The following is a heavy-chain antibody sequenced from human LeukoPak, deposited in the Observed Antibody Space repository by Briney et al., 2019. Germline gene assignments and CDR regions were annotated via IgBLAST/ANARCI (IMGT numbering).Heavy chain of an antibody. D-gene: IGHD6-19*01. Sequence: PGGSLRLSCAASGFTFSSYEIIWVRQAPGKGLEWVSYISSSGTTTNYADSVKGRFTVSRDNAKNSLYLQMNSLRTEDTAVYYCARVRSHQWLDKPRGYYFDYWGQGTVVTVSS. CDR2: ISSSGTTT. CDR3: ARVRSHQWLDKPRGYYFDY. J-gene: IGHJ4*02. V-gene: IGHV3-48*03. CDR1: GFTFSSYE.